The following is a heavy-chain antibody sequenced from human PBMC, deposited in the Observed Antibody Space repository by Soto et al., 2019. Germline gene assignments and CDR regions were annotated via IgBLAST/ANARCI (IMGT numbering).Heavy chain of an antibody. V-gene: IGHV3-23*01. CDR1: GFTFSGYA. D-gene: IGHD1-7*01. Sequence: PGGSLRLSCAASGFTFSGYAMSWVRQAPGKGLEWVSTISGGGGSSYHAESVKGRFTISRDNSKNTLYLQMNSLRAEDTAVYYCARDSIGTIDYWGQGTLVTVSS. CDR2: ISGGGGSS. J-gene: IGHJ4*02. CDR3: ARDSIGTIDY.